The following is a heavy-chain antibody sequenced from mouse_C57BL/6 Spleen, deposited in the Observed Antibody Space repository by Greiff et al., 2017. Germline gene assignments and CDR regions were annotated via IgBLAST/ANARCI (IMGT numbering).Heavy chain of an antibody. CDR3: ARQLRLRAWFAY. CDR2: IYPSDSET. CDR1: GYTFTSYW. D-gene: IGHD3-2*02. V-gene: IGHV1-61*01. Sequence: QVQLQQPGAELVRPGSSVKLSCKASGYTFTSYWMDWVKQRPGQGLEWIGNIYPSDSETHYNQKFKDKATLTVDKSSSTAYMQLSSLTSEDSAVYYCARQLRLRAWFAYWGQGTLVTVSA. J-gene: IGHJ3*01.